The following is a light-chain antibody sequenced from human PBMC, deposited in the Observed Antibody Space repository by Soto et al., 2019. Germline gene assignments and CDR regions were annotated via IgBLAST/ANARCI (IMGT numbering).Light chain of an antibody. CDR1: QSVGNN. CDR2: GAS. V-gene: IGKV3-20*01. CDR3: QLYGISPH. Sequence: IVMTQAPVTLSASPGEIATLSFRASQSVGNNVAWYQQKPGQAPRLLIYGASSRATGIPDRFSGSGSGTDFTLTISRLQPEDFAVYYCQLYGISPHFGQGTRLEIK. J-gene: IGKJ5*01.